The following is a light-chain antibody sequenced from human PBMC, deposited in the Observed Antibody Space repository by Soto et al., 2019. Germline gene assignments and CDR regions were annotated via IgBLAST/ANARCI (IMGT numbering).Light chain of an antibody. V-gene: IGLV2-23*02. CDR1: SGDIGTYNL. J-gene: IGLJ1*01. CDR3: CSFAGSGTGV. CDR2: EVN. Sequence: QSVLAQPASVSGSPGQSIAISCTGTSGDIGTYNLVSWYQQHPGKAPKLMISEVNKRPSGVSDRFSGSKSGDTASLTISGLRTEDEADYYCCSFAGSGTGVFGTGTKVTV.